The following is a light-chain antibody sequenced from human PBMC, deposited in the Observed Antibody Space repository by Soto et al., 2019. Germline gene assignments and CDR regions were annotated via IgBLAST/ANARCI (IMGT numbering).Light chain of an antibody. CDR2: WAS. Sequence: DIVMTQSPDSLAVSLGERGTINCKSSQSVLYSSNNKNYLAWYQQKPGQPPKLLIYWASTRESGVPDRFSGSGSGTDFTLTISSLQAEDVAVYYCQQYYSSLVTFGQGTKLEIK. CDR3: QQYYSSLVT. J-gene: IGKJ2*01. V-gene: IGKV4-1*01. CDR1: QSVLYSSNNKNY.